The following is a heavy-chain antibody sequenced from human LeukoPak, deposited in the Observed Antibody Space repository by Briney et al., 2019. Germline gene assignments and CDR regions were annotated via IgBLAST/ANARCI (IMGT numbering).Heavy chain of an antibody. CDR2: INHSGST. J-gene: IGHJ4*02. D-gene: IGHD6-19*01. CDR1: GGSSSGYY. CDR3: ARGNYSSGCSDY. V-gene: IGHV4-34*01. Sequence: TSETLSLTCAVYGGSSSGYYWSWIRQPPGKGLEWIGEINHSGSTNYNPSLKSRVTISVDTSKNQFSLKLSSVTAADTAVYYCARGNYSSGCSDYWGQGTLVTVSS.